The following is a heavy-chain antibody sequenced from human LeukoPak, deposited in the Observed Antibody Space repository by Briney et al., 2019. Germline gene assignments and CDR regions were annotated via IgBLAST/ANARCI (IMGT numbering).Heavy chain of an antibody. CDR3: AYSGNYPFDY. D-gene: IGHD1-26*01. V-gene: IGHV3-74*01. Sequence: GGSLRLSCAASGFTFSSHWMHWVRQAPGKGLVWVSRINSDGSTTNYADSVEGRFTISRDNAKNTLYLQMNSLRAEDTAVYYCAYSGNYPFDYWGQGALVTVSS. CDR1: GFTFSSHW. J-gene: IGHJ4*02. CDR2: INSDGSTT.